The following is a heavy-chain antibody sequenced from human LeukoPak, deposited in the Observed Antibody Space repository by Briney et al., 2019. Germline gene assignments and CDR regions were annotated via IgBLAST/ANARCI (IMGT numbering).Heavy chain of an antibody. Sequence: PGGSLRLSCAASGFTFINYEMTWVRQAPGKGLEWVSYMSGSGSTIYYADSVKGRFTISRDNAKNSLYLQMNSLRAEDTAVYYCARMFTNYGLAFDSWGQGTLVTVSS. CDR1: GFTFINYE. D-gene: IGHD2-8*01. CDR3: ARMFTNYGLAFDS. V-gene: IGHV3-48*03. CDR2: MSGSGSTI. J-gene: IGHJ4*02.